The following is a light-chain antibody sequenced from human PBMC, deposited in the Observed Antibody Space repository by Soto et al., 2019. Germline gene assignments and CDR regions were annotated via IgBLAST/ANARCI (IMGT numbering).Light chain of an antibody. CDR3: TSYTSISLYV. CDR2: EVS. Sequence: QSVLTQPASVSGSPGQSITISCTGTSSDVGGYNYVSWYQQHPGKAPNLMIYEVSNRPSGVSNRFSGYKSGNTASLTISGLQAVDEADYYCTSYTSISLYVLGTGTKV. V-gene: IGLV2-14*01. CDR1: SSDVGGYNY. J-gene: IGLJ1*01.